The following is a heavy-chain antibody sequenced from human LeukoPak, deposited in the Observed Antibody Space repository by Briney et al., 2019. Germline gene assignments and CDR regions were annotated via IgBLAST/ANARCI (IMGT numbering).Heavy chain of an antibody. CDR2: ISGSGGST. Sequence: GGSLRLSCAASGFTFSSYGMSWVRQAPGKGLEWVSAISGSGGSTYYADSVKGRFTISRDNSKNTLYLQMNSLRAEDTAVYYCAKEAGHIVVVVAASLYYFDYWGQGTLVTVSS. J-gene: IGHJ4*02. D-gene: IGHD2-15*01. CDR3: AKEAGHIVVVVAASLYYFDY. V-gene: IGHV3-23*01. CDR1: GFTFSSYG.